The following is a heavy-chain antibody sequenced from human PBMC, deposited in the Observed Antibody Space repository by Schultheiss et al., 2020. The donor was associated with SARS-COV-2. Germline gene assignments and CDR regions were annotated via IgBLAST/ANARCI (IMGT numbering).Heavy chain of an antibody. V-gene: IGHV3-21*04. D-gene: IGHD3-16*02. CDR1: GFTFSSFS. Sequence: GGSLRLSCAASGFTFSSFSMNWVRQAPGKGLEWVSSISSTSSYIYYADSLKGRFTNSRDNAKNLLYLQMISLRAEDTAVYYCAKESTTFWGVIACWGQGTLVTVSS. J-gene: IGHJ1*01. CDR2: ISSTSSYI. CDR3: AKESTTFWGVIAC.